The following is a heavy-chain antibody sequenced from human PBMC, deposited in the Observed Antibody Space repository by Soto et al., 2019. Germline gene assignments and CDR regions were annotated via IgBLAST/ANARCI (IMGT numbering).Heavy chain of an antibody. Sequence: PSETLSLTCAVYGGSFSGYYWSWIRQPPGKGLEWIGEINHSGSTNYNPSLKSRVTISVDTSKNQFSLKLSSVTAADTAVYYCARGRVRRKGIAEAGTLSKPHKNWLDPWGQGTLVTVYS. D-gene: IGHD6-13*01. V-gene: IGHV4-34*01. CDR3: ARGRVRRKGIAEAGTLSKPHKNWLDP. CDR2: INHSGST. CDR1: GGSFSGYY. J-gene: IGHJ5*02.